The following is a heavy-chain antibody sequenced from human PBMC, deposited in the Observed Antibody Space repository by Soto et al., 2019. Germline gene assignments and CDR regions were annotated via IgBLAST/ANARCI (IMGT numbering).Heavy chain of an antibody. CDR2: ISYDGSNE. Sequence: QVQLVESGGGVVQPGRSLRLSCAASGFTFSSYAMHWVRQAPGKGLEWVAVISYDGSNEYYADSVKGRFTISKDNSKNTLYLQMNSLRAEDTAVYYCARGSHSSTWPEYFQHWGPGTLLTVSS. J-gene: IGHJ1*01. V-gene: IGHV3-30-3*01. CDR1: GFTFSSYA. D-gene: IGHD6-13*01. CDR3: ARGSHSSTWPEYFQH.